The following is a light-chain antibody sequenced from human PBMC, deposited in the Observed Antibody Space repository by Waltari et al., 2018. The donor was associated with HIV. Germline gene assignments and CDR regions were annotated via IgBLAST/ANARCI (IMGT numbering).Light chain of an antibody. J-gene: IGKJ5*01. V-gene: IGKV3-20*01. Sequence: EIVLTQSPGNLSLSPGERATLSCRASQSLRGSYLGWHQQKPGQTPRLLIYSASNRATGIPDRFSGSGSGTDFTLTISRLEPEDFAVYYCQQYGYLPRTFGQGTRLEIK. CDR2: SAS. CDR3: QQYGYLPRT. CDR1: QSLRGSY.